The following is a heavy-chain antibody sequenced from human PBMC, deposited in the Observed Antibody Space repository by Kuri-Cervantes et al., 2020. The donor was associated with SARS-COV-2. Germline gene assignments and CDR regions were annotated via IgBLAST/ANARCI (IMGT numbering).Heavy chain of an antibody. CDR1: GGSISSHY. V-gene: IGHV4-59*11. Sequence: SETLSLTCTVSGGSISSHYWSWIRQPPGKGLERIGYVYSSGSTNYSPSLKSRVTMSVDTSKNQFSLKLTSVTAADTAVYYCTRAGYDNSGYYYSFDFWGQGTLVTVSS. CDR3: TRAGYDNSGYYYSFDF. CDR2: VYSSGST. J-gene: IGHJ4*02. D-gene: IGHD3-22*01.